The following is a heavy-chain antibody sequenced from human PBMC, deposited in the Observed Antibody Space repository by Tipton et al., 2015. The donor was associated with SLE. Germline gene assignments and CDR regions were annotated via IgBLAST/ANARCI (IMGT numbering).Heavy chain of an antibody. D-gene: IGHD3/OR15-3a*01. CDR2: INWIGSTT. CDR3: TRDDFWTSCARYGMDV. V-gene: IGHV3-20*04. CDR1: GFTFDDYG. Sequence: SLRLSCAASGFTFDDYGMSWVRQAPGKGLEWVSGINWIGSTTGYADSVKGRFSISRDNAKNSLYLQMNSLRAEDTALYYCTRDDFWTSCARYGMDVWGQGTTVTVSS. J-gene: IGHJ6*02.